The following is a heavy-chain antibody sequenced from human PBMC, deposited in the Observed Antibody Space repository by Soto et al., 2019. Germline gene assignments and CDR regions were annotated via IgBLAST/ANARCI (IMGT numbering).Heavy chain of an antibody. V-gene: IGHV1-69*12. D-gene: IGHD2-15*01. J-gene: IGHJ6*02. CDR1: GGAFSDYA. Sequence: QVQLVQSGAEVKKPGSSVKVSCKASGGAFSDYAFSWVRQAPGQGLEWLGGIMPIFRAPDYAQKFQGRVTITADEFTRKAYMEMKSLRSEDTGVYYCASWLKGPDIGNYYYGMDVWGQGTTVTVS. CDR2: IMPIFRAP. CDR3: ASWLKGPDIGNYYYGMDV.